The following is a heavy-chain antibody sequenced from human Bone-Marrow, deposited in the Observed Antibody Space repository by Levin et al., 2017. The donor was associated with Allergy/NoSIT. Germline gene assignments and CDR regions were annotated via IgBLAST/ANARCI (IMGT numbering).Heavy chain of an antibody. CDR1: GFTFSSYA. CDR2: ISGSGGST. D-gene: IGHD3-22*01. V-gene: IGHV3-23*01. J-gene: IGHJ4*02. CDR3: AKALSLNYYDSSGYYYGDY. Sequence: GESLKISCAASGFTFSSYAMSWVRQAPGKGLEWVSAISGSGGSTYYADSVKGRFTISRDNSKNTLYLQMNSLRAEDTAVYYCAKALSLNYYDSSGYYYGDYWGQGTLVTVSS.